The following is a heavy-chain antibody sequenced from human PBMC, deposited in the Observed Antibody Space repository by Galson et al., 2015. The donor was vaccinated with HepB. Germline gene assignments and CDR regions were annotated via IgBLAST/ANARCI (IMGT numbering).Heavy chain of an antibody. J-gene: IGHJ6*02. CDR3: ARDLVGFGELFNGMDV. CDR2: INWNGGSA. Sequence: SLRLSCAASGFTFSSYGMSWVRQAPGKGLEWVSGINWNGGSAGYADSVKGRFTISRDYAKNSLYLQMNSLRAEDTALYYCARDLVGFGELFNGMDVWGQGTTVTVSS. CDR1: GFTFSSYG. V-gene: IGHV3-20*04. D-gene: IGHD3-10*01.